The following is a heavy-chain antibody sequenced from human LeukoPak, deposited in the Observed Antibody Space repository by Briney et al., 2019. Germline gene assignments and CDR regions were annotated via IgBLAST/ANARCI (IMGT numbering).Heavy chain of an antibody. CDR3: ARVGLTMDRGVVTYYYYMDV. D-gene: IGHD3-10*01. CDR2: ISSSSSTI. V-gene: IGHV3-48*01. Sequence: GGSLRLSCAASGFTLSIYNMNWVRQAPGKGLEWVSHISSSSSTIYYADSVKGRFTISRDNAKNSLYLQMNSLRAEDTAVYYCARVGLTMDRGVVTYYYYMDVWGKGTTVIVSS. CDR1: GFTLSIYN. J-gene: IGHJ6*03.